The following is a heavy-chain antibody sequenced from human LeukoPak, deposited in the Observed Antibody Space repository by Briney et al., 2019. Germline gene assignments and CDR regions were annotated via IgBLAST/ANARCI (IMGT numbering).Heavy chain of an antibody. CDR3: AKRIGGVNSFDH. CDR2: ISGSSDTI. V-gene: IGHV3-23*01. CDR1: GFTFSSYA. J-gene: IGHJ4*02. D-gene: IGHD3-16*01. Sequence: GVSLRLSCAGSGFTFSSYAMSWVPQAPGKGLEWVSVISGSSDTIYYADSVKGRFIISRDNYKDTLYLQMNSLRAEDTAVYYCAKRIGGVNSFDHWGQGTLVTVSS.